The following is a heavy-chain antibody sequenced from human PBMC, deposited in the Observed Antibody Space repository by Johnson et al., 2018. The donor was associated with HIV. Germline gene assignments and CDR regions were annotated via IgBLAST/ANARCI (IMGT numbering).Heavy chain of an antibody. D-gene: IGHD6-13*01. V-gene: IGHV3-30-3*02. CDR1: GFTFDDYA. CDR2: ISSDGTNK. CDR3: AKSYSSSWYTDAFDI. J-gene: IGHJ3*02. Sequence: MQLVESGGGLVQPGGSLRLSCAASGFTFDDYAMSWVRQAPGKGLEWVALISSDGTNKYYADSVKDRFTISRDNAKNSLYLQMNSLRPEDTAVYYCAKSYSSSWYTDAFDIWGQGTMVTVSS.